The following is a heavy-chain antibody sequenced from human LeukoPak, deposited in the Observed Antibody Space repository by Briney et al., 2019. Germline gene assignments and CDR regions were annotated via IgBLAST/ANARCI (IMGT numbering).Heavy chain of an antibody. J-gene: IGHJ3*02. CDR1: GFTFSSYA. Sequence: GGSLRLSCAASGFTFSSYAMNWVRQAPGKGLEWVSALSGSGGTTYYADSVKGRFTISRDNSKNTLYLQMNSLRAEDMAIYYCAKDTTVTTPRYDAFDIWGQGTMVTVSS. V-gene: IGHV3-23*01. D-gene: IGHD4-17*01. CDR2: LSGSGGTT. CDR3: AKDTTVTTPRYDAFDI.